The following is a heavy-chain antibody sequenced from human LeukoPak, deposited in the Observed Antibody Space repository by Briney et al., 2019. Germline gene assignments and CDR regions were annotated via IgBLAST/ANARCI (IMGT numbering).Heavy chain of an antibody. D-gene: IGHD2-21*02. CDR1: GGSISSSSYY. Sequence: SETLSLTCTVSGGSISSSSYYWSWLRQPPGRGLEWIGEIKHSGSTNYNPSLKSRVTISVDTSKNQFSLKLSSVTAADTAVYYCARWNCGGDCYHDGFDIWGQGTMVTVSS. CDR3: ARWNCGGDCYHDGFDI. CDR2: IKHSGST. J-gene: IGHJ3*02. V-gene: IGHV4-39*07.